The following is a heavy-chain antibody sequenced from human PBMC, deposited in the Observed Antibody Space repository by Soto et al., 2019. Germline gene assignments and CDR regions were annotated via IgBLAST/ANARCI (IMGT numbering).Heavy chain of an antibody. CDR2: IYWDDDK. J-gene: IGHJ5*02. CDR1: GFSLSTSGVG. CDR3: AHSRYSSSSWSVSNWFDP. Sequence: GSGPTLVNPTQTLTLTCTFSGFSLSTSGVGVGWIRQPPGKALEWLALIYWDDDKRYSPSLKSRLTITKDTSKNQVVLTMTNMDPVDTATYYCAHSRYSSSSWSVSNWFDPWGQGTLVTVSS. D-gene: IGHD6-6*01. V-gene: IGHV2-5*02.